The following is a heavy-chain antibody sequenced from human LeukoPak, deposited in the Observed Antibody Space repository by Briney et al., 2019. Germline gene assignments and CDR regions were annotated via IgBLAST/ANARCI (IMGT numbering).Heavy chain of an antibody. V-gene: IGHV3-21*01. CDR2: ISSSSSYI. Sequence: GGSLRLSCAASGFTFSSYSMNWVRQAPGKGLEWVSSISSSSSYIYYADSVKGRFTISRDNAKNSLYLQMNSLRAEDTAVYYCVRDLESRYYDSSGYRSSYYYMDVWGKGTTVTVSS. CDR1: GFTFSSYS. J-gene: IGHJ6*03. D-gene: IGHD3-22*01. CDR3: VRDLESRYYDSSGYRSSYYYMDV.